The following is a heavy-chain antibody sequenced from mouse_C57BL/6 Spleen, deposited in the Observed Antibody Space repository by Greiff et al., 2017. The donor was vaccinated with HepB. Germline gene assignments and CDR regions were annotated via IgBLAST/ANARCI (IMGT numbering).Heavy chain of an antibody. CDR2: INPNNGGT. CDR1: GYTFTDYY. D-gene: IGHD1-1*01. CDR3: ARRAGDYYGSSYDAMDY. V-gene: IGHV1-26*01. J-gene: IGHJ4*01. Sequence: EVQLQQSGPELVKPGASVKISCKASGYTFTDYYMNWVKQSHGKSLEWIGDINPNNGGTSYNQKFKGKATLTVDKSSSTAYMELRSLTSEDSAVYYCARRAGDYYGSSYDAMDYWGQGTSVTVSS.